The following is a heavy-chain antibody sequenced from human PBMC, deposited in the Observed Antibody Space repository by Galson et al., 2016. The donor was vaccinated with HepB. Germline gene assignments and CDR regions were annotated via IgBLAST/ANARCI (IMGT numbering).Heavy chain of an antibody. D-gene: IGHD3-22*01. CDR3: AREANTPTYYHDGRGYSRPYYHYGMDV. Sequence: LRLSCAASGFTFSDYSMNWVRQAPGKGLEWVANIKQDGSEKYHVDSVKGRFTFSRDNAKNSLYLHMNSLRTEDTAVYYCAREANTPTYYHDGRGYSRPYYHYGMDVWGQGTTVTVSS. CDR1: GFTFSDYS. V-gene: IGHV3-7*03. J-gene: IGHJ6*02. CDR2: IKQDGSEK.